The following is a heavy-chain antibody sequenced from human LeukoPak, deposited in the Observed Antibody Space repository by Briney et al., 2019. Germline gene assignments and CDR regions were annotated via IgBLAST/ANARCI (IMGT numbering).Heavy chain of an antibody. CDR2: MNPNSGNT. D-gene: IGHD3-22*01. CDR3: ARVGPTYYYDSSGYSFDY. J-gene: IGHJ4*02. Sequence: ASVKVSCKASGYTFTSYDINWVRQAPGQGLEWMGWMNPNSGNTGYAQKFQGRVTITRNTSISTAYMELSSLRSEDTAVYYCARVGPTYYYDSSGYSFDYWGQGTLVTVSS. CDR1: GYTFTSYD. V-gene: IGHV1-8*03.